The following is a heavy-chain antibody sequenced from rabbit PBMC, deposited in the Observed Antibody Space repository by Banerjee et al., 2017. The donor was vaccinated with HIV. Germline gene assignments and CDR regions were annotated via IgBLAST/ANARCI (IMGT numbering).Heavy chain of an antibody. J-gene: IGHJ4*01. D-gene: IGHD7-1*01. Sequence: QEQLEESGGGLVQPEGSLTLTCTASGFSFSSSYWICWVRQAPGKGLEWIACIYGDSSGRSKYASWAKGRFTISETSSTTVTLQSTSLTAADTATYFCARAGYGGYDWNLWGPGTLVTVS. V-gene: IGHV1S45*01. CDR1: GFSFSSSYW. CDR2: IYGDSSGRS. CDR3: ARAGYGGYDWNL.